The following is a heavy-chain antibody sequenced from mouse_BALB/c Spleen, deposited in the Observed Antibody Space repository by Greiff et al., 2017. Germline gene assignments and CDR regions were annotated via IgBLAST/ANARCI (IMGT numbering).Heavy chain of an antibody. J-gene: IGHJ2*01. CDR1: GYTFTSYW. V-gene: IGHV1-5*01. D-gene: IGHD1-1*01. Sequence: EVQVVESGTVLARPGASVKMSCKASGYTFTSYWMHWVKQRPGQGLEWIGAIYPGNSDTSYNQKFKGKAKLTAVTSTSTAYMELSSLTNEDSAVYYCTRSLSYYYGSSYKYYFDYWGQGTTLTVSS. CDR3: TRSLSYYYGSSYKYYFDY. CDR2: IYPGNSDT.